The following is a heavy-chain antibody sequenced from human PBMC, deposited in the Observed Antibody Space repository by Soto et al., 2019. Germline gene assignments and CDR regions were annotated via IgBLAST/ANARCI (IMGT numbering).Heavy chain of an antibody. CDR3: ASSGGLQLIDY. CDR2: IYYSGST. CDR1: GDSISSSNYH. J-gene: IGHJ4*02. V-gene: IGHV4-39*01. Sequence: PSETLSLSCTVSGDSISSSNYHWGWIRQAPGKGLEWIGSIYYSGSTYYNPSLKSRVTISVDTSKNQFSLKLSSVTAADTAVHYCASSGGLQLIDYRAQRTLDTGSS. D-gene: IGHD1-1*01.